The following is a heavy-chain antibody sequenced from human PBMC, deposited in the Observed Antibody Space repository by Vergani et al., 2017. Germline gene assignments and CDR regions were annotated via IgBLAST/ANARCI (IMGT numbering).Heavy chain of an antibody. V-gene: IGHV4-59*08. CDR1: GGSISSYY. Sequence: QVQLQESGPGLVKPSETLSLTCTVSGGSISSYYWSWIRQPPGKGLEWIGYIYYSGSTNYNPSLKSRVTISVDTSKNQFSLKLSSVTAADTAVYYCARQVVYCGGDCYLHDAFDIWGQGTMVTVSS. J-gene: IGHJ3*02. D-gene: IGHD2-21*02. CDR3: ARQVVYCGGDCYLHDAFDI. CDR2: IYYSGST.